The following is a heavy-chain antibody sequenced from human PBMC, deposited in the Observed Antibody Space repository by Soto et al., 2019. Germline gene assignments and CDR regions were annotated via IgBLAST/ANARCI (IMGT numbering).Heavy chain of an antibody. V-gene: IGHV4-59*01. CDR1: GGSISSYY. CDR2: IYYSGST. D-gene: IGHD3-3*01. CDR3: ARVGGIPLYDFWSGYHSGPSYFDY. J-gene: IGHJ4*02. Sequence: SETLSLTCTVSGGSISSYYWSWIRQPPGKGLEWIGYIYYSGSTNYNPSLKSRVTISVDTSKNQFSLKLSSVTAADTAVYYCARVGGIPLYDFWSGYHSGPSYFDYRGQGTLVTVSS.